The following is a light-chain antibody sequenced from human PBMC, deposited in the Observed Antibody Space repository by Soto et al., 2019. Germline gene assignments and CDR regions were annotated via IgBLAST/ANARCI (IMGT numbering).Light chain of an antibody. V-gene: IGLV2-14*01. CDR2: DVS. J-gene: IGLJ2*01. Sequence: QSVLTQPASVSGSPGQSITISCTGTSSDVGGYNYVSWYQQHPGKDPKLMIYDVSNRPSGVSNRFSGSKSGNTASLTISGLQAEDEADYYCISYTSSSTLDVVFGGGTQLTVL. CDR1: SSDVGGYNY. CDR3: ISYTSSSTLDVV.